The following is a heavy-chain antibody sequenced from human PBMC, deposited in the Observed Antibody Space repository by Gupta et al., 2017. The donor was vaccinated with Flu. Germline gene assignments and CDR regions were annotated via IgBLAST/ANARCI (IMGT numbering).Heavy chain of an antibody. CDR2: IDWDDDK. J-gene: IGHJ4*02. D-gene: IGHD1-7*01. Sequence: QVTLRESGPALVKPTQTLTLTCTVTGFSLSTRGTCVSWIRQSPGKAPEWLALIDWDDDKYYSTSRVTISKDTSKNQVVLTMTNMDPVDTATYYCARSTNNWNSFGYFDFWGQGTLVTVSS. V-gene: IGHV2-70*01. CDR3: ARSTNNWNSFGYFDF. CDR1: GFSLSTRGTC.